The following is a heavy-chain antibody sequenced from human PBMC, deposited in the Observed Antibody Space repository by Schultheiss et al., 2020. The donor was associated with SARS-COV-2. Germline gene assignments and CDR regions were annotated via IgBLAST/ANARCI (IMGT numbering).Heavy chain of an antibody. CDR1: GGSFSGYY. CDR2: INHSGST. CDR3: ARGSIRFLEWLLY. Sequence: SETLSLTCAVYGGSFSGYYWSWIRQPPGKGLEWIGEINHSGSTNYNPSLKSRVTISVDTSKNQFSLKLSSVTAADTAVYYCARGSIRFLEWLLYWGQGTLVTVAS. D-gene: IGHD3-3*01. J-gene: IGHJ4*02. V-gene: IGHV4-34*01.